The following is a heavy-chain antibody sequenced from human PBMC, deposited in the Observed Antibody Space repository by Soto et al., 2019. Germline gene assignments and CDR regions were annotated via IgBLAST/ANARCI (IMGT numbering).Heavy chain of an antibody. V-gene: IGHV1-69*01. CDR1: GGTFSSYA. D-gene: IGHD6-13*01. Sequence: QVQLVQSGAEVKKPGSSVKVSCKASGGTFSSYAISWVRQAPGQGLEWMGGIIPIFGTANYAQKFQGRVTITADESTSTAYMELSSLRSEDTAVYYCARTRYSSSYVSLFYYYYGMDVWSQGTTVTVSS. CDR3: ARTRYSSSYVSLFYYYYGMDV. J-gene: IGHJ6*02. CDR2: IIPIFGTA.